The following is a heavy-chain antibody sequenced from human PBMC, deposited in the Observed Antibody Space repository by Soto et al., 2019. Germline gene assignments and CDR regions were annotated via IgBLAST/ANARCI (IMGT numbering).Heavy chain of an antibody. Sequence: PSETLSLSGTVPVAFVSGYYWSWIRQPAGKGLEWIGRIYTSGSTKYSPSLKSRATMSVDTSKKQFSLKLNSVTAADTAVYYCARESTVAGTDNWFDSWGQGTLVTVSS. CDR2: IYTSGST. J-gene: IGHJ5*01. V-gene: IGHV4-4*07. D-gene: IGHD6-13*01. CDR3: ARESTVAGTDNWFDS. CDR1: VAFVSGYY.